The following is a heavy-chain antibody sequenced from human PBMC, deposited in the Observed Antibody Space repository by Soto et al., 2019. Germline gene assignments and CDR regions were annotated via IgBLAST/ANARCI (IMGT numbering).Heavy chain of an antibody. CDR1: GYTFTSYG. D-gene: IGHD6-13*01. CDR3: ARXLDSSSWYRLYYYGMDV. V-gene: IGHV1-18*04. CDR2: ISACNGNT. Sequence: ASVKVSCKASGYTFTSYGISWVRQAPGQGLEWMGWISACNGNTNYAQKLQGRVTMTTDTSTSTAYMELRSLRSDDTAVYYCARXLDSSSWYRLYYYGMDVWGQGTTVTVSS. J-gene: IGHJ6*02.